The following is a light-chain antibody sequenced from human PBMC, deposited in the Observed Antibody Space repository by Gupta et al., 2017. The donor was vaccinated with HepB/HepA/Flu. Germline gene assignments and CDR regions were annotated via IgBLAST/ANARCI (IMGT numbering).Light chain of an antibody. CDR3: QQYINWPPWT. Sequence: EIVMTQSPATLSVSPGARATLSCRASQSVSNNLAWYQQKPGQAPRLLIYGASTRATGIPARFSGSGYETEFTLTIASRQSEDFGVYYCQQYINWPPWTFGQGTKVEIK. CDR2: GAS. V-gene: IGKV3-15*01. J-gene: IGKJ1*01. CDR1: QSVSNN.